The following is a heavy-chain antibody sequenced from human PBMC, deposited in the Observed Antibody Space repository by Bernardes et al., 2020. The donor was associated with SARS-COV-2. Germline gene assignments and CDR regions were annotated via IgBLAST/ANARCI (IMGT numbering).Heavy chain of an antibody. J-gene: IGHJ4*02. CDR2: IKSKTDGGTT. D-gene: IGHD2-8*02. CDR1: GFTFSNAW. V-gene: IGHV3-15*01. CDR3: TTGQNCTGGVCRDY. Sequence: GGSLRLSCAASGFTFSNAWMSWVRQAPGKGLEWVGRIKSKTDGGTTDYAAPVKGRFTISRDDSKNTLYLQMNSLKTEDTAVYYCTTGQNCTGGVCRDYWGQGTLVTVSS.